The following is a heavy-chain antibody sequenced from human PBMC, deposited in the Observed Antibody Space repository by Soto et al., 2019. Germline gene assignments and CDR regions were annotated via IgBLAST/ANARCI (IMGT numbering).Heavy chain of an antibody. J-gene: IGHJ4*02. CDR2: FDPEDGET. CDR3: ATSGGYYDSSGYIDY. D-gene: IGHD3-22*01. CDR1: GYTLTELS. V-gene: IGHV1-24*01. Sequence: GASVKVSCKVSGYTLTELSMHWVRQAPGKGLEWMGGFDPEDGETIYAQKFQGRVTMTEDTSTDTAYMELSSLRSEDTAVYYCATSGGYYDSSGYIDYWGQGTLVTVSS.